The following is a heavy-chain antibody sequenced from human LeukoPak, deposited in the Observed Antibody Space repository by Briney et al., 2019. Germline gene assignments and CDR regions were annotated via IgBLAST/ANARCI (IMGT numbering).Heavy chain of an antibody. CDR1: GFLFGLYA. CDR3: TRGVDWNYGDYYYYMGV. Sequence: PGGSLTLSCTASGFLFGLYAVSGVRQATGKGVEGVGFMRSKAYGGTTDYAASVKGRFTISRDDSKSITYLQMNSLKTEDTAVYYCTRGVDWNYGDYYYYMGVWGKGTTVTVSS. CDR2: MRSKAYGGTT. V-gene: IGHV3-49*04. J-gene: IGHJ6*03. D-gene: IGHD1-7*01.